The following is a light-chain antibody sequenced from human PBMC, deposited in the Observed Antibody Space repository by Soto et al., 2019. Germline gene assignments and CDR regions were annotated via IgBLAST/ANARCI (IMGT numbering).Light chain of an antibody. Sequence: QSALTQPASVSGSPGQSITIACTGTSSDVGGYTYVSWYSQNPGKAPKLMSYDVSTRPSWVSNRCSGSNSGNTASLTISWLQAEDEAYYYCSSYTSSSTQVFGGGTKLTVL. CDR1: SSDVGGYTY. CDR3: SSYTSSSTQV. V-gene: IGLV2-14*01. J-gene: IGLJ2*01. CDR2: DVS.